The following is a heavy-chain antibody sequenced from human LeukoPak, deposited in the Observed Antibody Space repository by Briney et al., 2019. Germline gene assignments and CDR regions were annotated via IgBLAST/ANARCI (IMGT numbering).Heavy chain of an antibody. CDR2: ISSSSSYI. J-gene: IGHJ3*02. CDR1: GFTFSSYS. D-gene: IGHD1-14*01. Sequence: PGGSLRLSCAASGFTFSSYSMNWVRQAPGKGLEWVSSISSSSSYIYYADSVKGRFTISRDNSKNTLYLQMNSLRAEDTAVYYCAKEDHRIYAFDIWGQGTMVTVSS. V-gene: IGHV3-21*01. CDR3: AKEDHRIYAFDI.